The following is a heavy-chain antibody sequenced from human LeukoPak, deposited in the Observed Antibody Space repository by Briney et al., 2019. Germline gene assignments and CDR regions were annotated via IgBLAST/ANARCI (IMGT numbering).Heavy chain of an antibody. D-gene: IGHD2-2*01. CDR3: ARASSIGLAGLFDY. V-gene: IGHV3-53*01. CDR1: RYTVSGDY. CDR2: IYSGGIT. Sequence: GGALRLSSVPPRYTVSGDYTCSVCAGLGARLWSGSVIYSGGITFYADSVKGRFTISRDNSKNTLHLQMNSLRAEDTAVYYCARASSIGLAGLFDYWGQGTLVTVSS. J-gene: IGHJ4*02.